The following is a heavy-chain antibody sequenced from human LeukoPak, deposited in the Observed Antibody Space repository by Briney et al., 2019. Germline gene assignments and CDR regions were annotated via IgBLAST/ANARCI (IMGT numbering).Heavy chain of an antibody. Sequence: GGSLRLSCAASGFSFSSHWMSWVRQALGKGLEWVANMKRDGSEKYYVDSVKGRFTISRDNAKNSLFLQMNSLRAEDTAVYYCARGKDWFDTWGQGTLVTVSS. CDR1: GFSFSSHW. CDR3: ARGKDWFDT. CDR2: MKRDGSEK. V-gene: IGHV3-7*01. J-gene: IGHJ5*02.